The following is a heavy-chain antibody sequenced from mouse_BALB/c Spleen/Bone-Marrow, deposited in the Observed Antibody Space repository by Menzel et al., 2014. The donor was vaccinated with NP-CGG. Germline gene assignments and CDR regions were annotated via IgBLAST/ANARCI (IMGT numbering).Heavy chain of an antibody. CDR1: GFNIKDTY. Sequence: VQLRQSGAELVKPGASVKLSCTASGFNIKDTYMHWVKQRPEQGLEWIGRIDPANGNTKYDPKFQGKATITTDTSPNTAYLQLRSLTSEDTAVYYCARYDYRYSWFAYWGQGTLVTVPA. CDR2: IDPANGNT. D-gene: IGHD2-14*01. CDR3: ARYDYRYSWFAY. V-gene: IGHV14-3*02. J-gene: IGHJ3*01.